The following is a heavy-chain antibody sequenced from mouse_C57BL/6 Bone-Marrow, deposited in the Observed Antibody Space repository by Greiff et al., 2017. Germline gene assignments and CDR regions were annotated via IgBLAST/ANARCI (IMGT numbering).Heavy chain of an antibody. J-gene: IGHJ3*02. Sequence: EVKVVESGPELVKPGASVKISCKASGYSFTGYYMNWVKQSPEKSLEWIGEINPSTGGTTYNQKFKAKATLTVDKSSSTAYMQLKSLTSEDSAVYYCASEPHDYDGPRWCQGTLVTVSA. V-gene: IGHV1-42*01. D-gene: IGHD2-4*01. CDR1: GYSFTGYY. CDR2: INPSTGGT. CDR3: ASEPHDYDGPR.